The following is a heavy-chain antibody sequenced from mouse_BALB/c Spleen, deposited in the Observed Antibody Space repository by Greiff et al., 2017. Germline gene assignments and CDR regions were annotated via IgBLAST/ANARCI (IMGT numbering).Heavy chain of an antibody. CDR1: GFNIKDYY. J-gene: IGHJ2*01. Sequence: VQLQQSGAELVRSGASVKLSCTASGFNIKDYYMPWVKQRPEQGLEWIGWIDPENGDTEYAPKFQGKATMTADTSTNTAYLQLSSLTSEDTAVYYCSAGYSDFDYWGQGTTLTVSS. CDR2: IDPENGDT. D-gene: IGHD2-14*01. CDR3: SAGYSDFDY. V-gene: IGHV14-4*02.